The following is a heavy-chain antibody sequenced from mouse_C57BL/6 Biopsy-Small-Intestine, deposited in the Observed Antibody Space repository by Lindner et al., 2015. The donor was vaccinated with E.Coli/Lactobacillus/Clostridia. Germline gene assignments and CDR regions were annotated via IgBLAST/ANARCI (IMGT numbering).Heavy chain of an antibody. J-gene: IGHJ3*01. CDR1: GFTFNTYA. V-gene: IGHV10-3*01. Sequence: VQLQESGGGLVQPKGSLKLSCAASGFTFNTYAMNWVRQAPGKGLEWVARIRSKSNNYATYYADSVKDRFTISRDDSESMLYLQMNNLKTEDTATYYCVRDSSGWFAYWGQGTLVTVSA. CDR3: VRDSSGWFAY. CDR2: IRSKSNNYAT. D-gene: IGHD3-2*02.